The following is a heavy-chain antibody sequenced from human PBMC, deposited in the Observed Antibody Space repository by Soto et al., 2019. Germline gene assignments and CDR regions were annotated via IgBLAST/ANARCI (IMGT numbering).Heavy chain of an antibody. CDR1: GFTFSSFA. D-gene: IGHD3-10*01. J-gene: IGHJ4*02. V-gene: IGHV3-23*01. CDR2: ISGSGEST. Sequence: GTLRLACSASGFTFSSFAMSWVRQAPGKGLEWVSSISGSGESTYYADSVKGRLSISRDNSKNTLCLQMNSLRAEDTAVYYCAKRREGGYYIFDYWGQGTQVTVSS. CDR3: AKRREGGYYIFDY.